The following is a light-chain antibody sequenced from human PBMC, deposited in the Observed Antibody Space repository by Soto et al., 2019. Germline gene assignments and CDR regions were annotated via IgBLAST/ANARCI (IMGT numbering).Light chain of an antibody. J-gene: IGLJ3*02. Sequence: QSAVTQEPSLTVSPGGTVTLTCASSTGAVTTGNYASWFQQKPGQAPRTLIYTTDNRHSWTPARFSGSLLGGKAALTLSSVQPEDEADYYCPLYFGGAQLVFGGGTKVTVL. CDR1: TGAVTTGNY. V-gene: IGLV7-43*01. CDR3: PLYFGGAQLV. CDR2: TTD.